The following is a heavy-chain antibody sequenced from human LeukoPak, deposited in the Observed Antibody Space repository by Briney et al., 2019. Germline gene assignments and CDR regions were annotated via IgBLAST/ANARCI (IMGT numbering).Heavy chain of an antibody. CDR1: GGSISSSNYY. Sequence: PSETLSLTCTVSGGSISSSNYYWGWIRQPPGKGLEWIGSIYYSGSTYYSPSLKSRVTISVDTSKNQFSLKLSSVTAADTAVYYCARPFIVGELLAFDIWGQGTMVTVSS. D-gene: IGHD3-10*01. J-gene: IGHJ3*02. CDR2: IYYSGST. V-gene: IGHV4-39*07. CDR3: ARPFIVGELLAFDI.